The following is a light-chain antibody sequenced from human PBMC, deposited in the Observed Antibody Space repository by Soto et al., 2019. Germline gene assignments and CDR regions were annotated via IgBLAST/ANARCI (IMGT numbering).Light chain of an antibody. V-gene: IGKV3-15*01. CDR1: QSVSSN. CDR3: QQYNSWPET. Sequence: EIVITQSPATLSVSPGERATLSCRASQSVSSNLAWYQQKPGQAPRLLIYGASTRATGIPARLSGSGSGTEFTLTISSLQYEDFEVYYCQQYNSWPETFGPGTKV. CDR2: GAS. J-gene: IGKJ1*01.